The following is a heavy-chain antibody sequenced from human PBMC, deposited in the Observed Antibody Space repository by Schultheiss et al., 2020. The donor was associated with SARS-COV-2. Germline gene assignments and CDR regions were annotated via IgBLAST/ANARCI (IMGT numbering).Heavy chain of an antibody. D-gene: IGHD3-22*01. J-gene: IGHJ4*02. CDR2: ISSSSSYI. V-gene: IGHV3-21*01. CDR3: ARDDYDSSGYYIY. CDR1: GLTFSSYS. Sequence: GESLKISCAASGLTFSSYSMNWVRQAPGKGLEWVSSISSSSSYIYYADSVKGRFTISRDNAKNSLYPQMNSLRAEDTAVYYCARDDYDSSGYYIYWGQGTLVTVSS.